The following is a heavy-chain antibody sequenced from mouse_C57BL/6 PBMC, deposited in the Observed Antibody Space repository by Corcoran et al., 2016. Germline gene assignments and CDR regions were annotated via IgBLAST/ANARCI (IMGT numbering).Heavy chain of an antibody. CDR2: IAPEDGDT. D-gene: IGHD1-1*01. V-gene: IGHV14-1*01. J-gene: IGHJ2*01. Sequence: EVQLQQSGAELVRPGASVKLSCTASGFNIKDYYMHWVKQRPEQGLEWIGRIAPEDGDTAYATKFQGKATRTADTSSNTAYLQLSSLTSEDTAFYYCTAYGSADYWGQGTTLTVSS. CDR1: GFNIKDYY. CDR3: TAYGSADY.